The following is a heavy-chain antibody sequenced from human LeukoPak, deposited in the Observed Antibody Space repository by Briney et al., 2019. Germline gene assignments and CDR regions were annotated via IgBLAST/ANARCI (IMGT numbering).Heavy chain of an antibody. D-gene: IGHD3-9*01. V-gene: IGHV1-69*01. J-gene: IGHJ4*02. CDR1: GGTFSSYA. CDR3: ARERRLRYFDWLSEPPYFDY. Sequence: ASVKVSCKASGGTFSSYAISWVRQAPGQGLEWMGGIIPIFGTANYAQKFQGRVTITADESTGTAYMELSSLRSEDTAVYYCARERRLRYFDWLSEPPYFDYWGQGTLVTVSS. CDR2: IIPIFGTA.